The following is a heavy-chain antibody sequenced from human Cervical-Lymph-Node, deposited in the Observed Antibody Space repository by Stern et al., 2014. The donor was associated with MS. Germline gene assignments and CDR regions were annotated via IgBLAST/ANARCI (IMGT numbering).Heavy chain of an antibody. CDR2: LGWNSEGR. D-gene: IGHD3-16*01. CDR3: AKADDYAAGIDA. Sequence: VQLVESGGGMVQPDRSLRLSCEASGFKFDDFAMHWVRQAPGKGLEWVSGLGWNSEGRGYADSVQGRFTISRDNAKSSLYLQMNSLTAEDTALYYCAKADDYAAGIDAWGQGTLVVVSS. CDR1: GFKFDDFA. V-gene: IGHV3-9*01. J-gene: IGHJ5*02.